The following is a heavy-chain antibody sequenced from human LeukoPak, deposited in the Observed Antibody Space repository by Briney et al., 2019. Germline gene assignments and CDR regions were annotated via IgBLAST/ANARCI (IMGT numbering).Heavy chain of an antibody. CDR2: VNSDGRST. CDR1: GFIFSRYW. Sequence: GRSLRLSCAASGFIFSRYWMHWVRQAAGEGRVWVSRVNSDGRSTNYAESVKGRFTISRDNAKNTLYLQMNRLRDEDTAVYYCARPYCSGGDCYPTYGLDVWGQGTMVTVSS. J-gene: IGHJ6*02. V-gene: IGHV3-74*01. CDR3: ARPYCSGGDCYPTYGLDV. D-gene: IGHD2-15*01.